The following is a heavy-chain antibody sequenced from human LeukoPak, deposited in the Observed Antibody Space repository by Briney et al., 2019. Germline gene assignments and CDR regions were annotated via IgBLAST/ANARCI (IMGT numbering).Heavy chain of an antibody. Sequence: PGESLKISCKGSGYSFTSYWIGWVRQLPGKGLEWMGIIYPGDSDTRYSPSFQGQVTISADESISTAYLQWSSLKASDTAMYYCARWAGSYGHTYYFDYWGQGTLVTVSS. CDR2: IYPGDSDT. V-gene: IGHV5-51*01. CDR3: ARWAGSYGHTYYFDY. D-gene: IGHD5-18*01. CDR1: GYSFTSYW. J-gene: IGHJ4*02.